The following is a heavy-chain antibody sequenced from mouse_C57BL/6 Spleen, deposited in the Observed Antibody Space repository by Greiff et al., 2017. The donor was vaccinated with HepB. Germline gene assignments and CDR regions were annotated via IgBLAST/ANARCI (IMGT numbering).Heavy chain of an antibody. CDR3: ARYRGYTSYARDY. J-gene: IGHJ4*01. D-gene: IGHD3-2*02. CDR1: GYTFTSYW. V-gene: IGHV1-55*01. Sequence: VQLQQSGAELVKPGASVKMSCKASGYTFTSYWITWVKQRPGQGLEWIGDIYPGSGSTNYNEKFKSKATLTVDTSSSTAYMQLSSLTSEDTAVYSWARYRGYTSYARDYWGKETSATVSS. CDR2: IYPGSGST.